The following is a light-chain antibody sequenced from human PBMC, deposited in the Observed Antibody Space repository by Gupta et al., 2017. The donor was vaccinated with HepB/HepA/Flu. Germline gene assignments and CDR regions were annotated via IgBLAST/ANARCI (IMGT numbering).Light chain of an antibody. V-gene: IGKV3-20*01. CDR2: GAS. J-gene: IGKJ1*01. CDR3: QQYDNSPWT. Sequence: EIVLTQSPGTLSLSPGERATLSCKASQSVTNSNLAWYQQKPGQAPRLLIYGASSRATGIPDRFSGSGSGTDFTLTISRLEPEDFAVFYCQQYDNSPWTFGQGTRVEIK. CDR1: QSVTNSN.